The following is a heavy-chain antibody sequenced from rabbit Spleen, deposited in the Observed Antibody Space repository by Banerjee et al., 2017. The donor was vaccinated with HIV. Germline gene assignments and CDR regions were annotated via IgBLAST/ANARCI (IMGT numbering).Heavy chain of an antibody. CDR2: IDPFFGTT. J-gene: IGHJ4*01. V-gene: IGHV1S7*01. D-gene: IGHD1-1*01. CDR3: TRDPAYSSGSGSTIPYL. CDR1: GFSFSSGYD. Sequence: QLVESGGGLVKPGASLTLICTASGFSFSSGYDMYWGRQAPGKGLEWIGYIDPFFGTTYYASWVNGRFTISSHNAQNTLYLQLNSLTVADTATYFCTRDPAYSSGSGSTIPYLWGQGTLAPS.